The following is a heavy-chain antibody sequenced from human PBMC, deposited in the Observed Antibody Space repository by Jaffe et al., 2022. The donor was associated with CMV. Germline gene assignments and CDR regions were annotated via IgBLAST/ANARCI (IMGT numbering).Heavy chain of an antibody. Sequence: QVQLVESGGGVVQPGRSLRLSCAASGFTFSSYGMHWVRQAPGKGLEWVAVIWYDGSNKYYADSVKGRFTISRDNSKNTLYLQMNSLRAEDTAVYYCAKDYSSSWPTKYYYYYYYMDVWGKGTTVTVSS. CDR1: GFTFSSYG. J-gene: IGHJ6*03. CDR3: AKDYSSSWPTKYYYYYYYMDV. CDR2: IWYDGSNK. V-gene: IGHV3-33*06. D-gene: IGHD6-13*01.